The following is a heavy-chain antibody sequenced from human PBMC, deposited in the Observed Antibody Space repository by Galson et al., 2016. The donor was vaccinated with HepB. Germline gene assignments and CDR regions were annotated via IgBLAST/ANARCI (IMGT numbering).Heavy chain of an antibody. D-gene: IGHD3-10*01. J-gene: IGHJ3*02. V-gene: IGHV1-69*06. CDR2: IIPIFGRP. CDR1: GGTFSNFA. Sequence: SVKVSCKASGGTFSNFAFSWVRQAPGQGLEWLGGIIPIFGRPNYPQRFQGRVTITADKSTTTAYMELSSLKSEDTAVYYCASQIGEAVNVPMAFDIWGQGTLVTVSS. CDR3: ASQIGEAVNVPMAFDI.